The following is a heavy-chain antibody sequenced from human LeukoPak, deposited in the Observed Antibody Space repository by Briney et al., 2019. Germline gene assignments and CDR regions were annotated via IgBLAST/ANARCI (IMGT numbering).Heavy chain of an antibody. CDR3: TTGRAQRGTYAFDI. Sequence: GGSLRLSCAASGFTFSNAWMSWVRQAPGKGLEWVGRIKSKTDGGTTDYAAPVKGRFTISRDDSKNTLYLQMNSLKTEDTAVYYCTTGRAQRGTYAFDIWGQGTMVTVSS. CDR2: IKSKTDGGTT. D-gene: IGHD1-1*01. J-gene: IGHJ3*02. V-gene: IGHV3-15*01. CDR1: GFTFSNAW.